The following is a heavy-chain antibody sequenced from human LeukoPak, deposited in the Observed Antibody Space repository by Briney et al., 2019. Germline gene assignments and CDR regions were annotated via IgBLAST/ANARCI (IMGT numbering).Heavy chain of an antibody. CDR3: ARDADLLTYCTNGVCYFDY. D-gene: IGHD2-8*01. V-gene: IGHV1-46*01. CDR2: INPSGGST. CDR1: GYTFTSYY. Sequence: GASVKVSCKASGYTFTSYYMHWVRQAPGQGLEWMGIINPSGGSTTYAQKFQGRVTMTRDMSTSTVYMELSSLRSDDTAVYYCARDADLLTYCTNGVCYFDYWGQGTLVTVSS. J-gene: IGHJ4*02.